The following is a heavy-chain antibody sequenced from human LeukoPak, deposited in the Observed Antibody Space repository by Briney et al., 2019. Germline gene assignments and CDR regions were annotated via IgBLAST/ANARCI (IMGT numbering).Heavy chain of an antibody. Sequence: ASVQVSCRASGYSFTTYSIHWVRQAPGQSLEWMGWINAGNENTQYSQKFQDRVTITRDASASTAYLELTGLRSEDTAVYYCVREGGHWDYTHWLDFWGRGTLVTVSS. V-gene: IGHV1-3*01. J-gene: IGHJ4*02. CDR3: VREGGHWDYTHWLDF. D-gene: IGHD3-16*01. CDR1: GYSFTTYS. CDR2: INAGNENT.